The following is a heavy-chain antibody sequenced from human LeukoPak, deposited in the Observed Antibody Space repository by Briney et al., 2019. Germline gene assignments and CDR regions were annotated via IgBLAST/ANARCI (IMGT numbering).Heavy chain of an antibody. D-gene: IGHD2-15*01. J-gene: IGHJ3*02. V-gene: IGHV3-74*01. CDR3: VRTGSGGDLDI. CDR2: INGDGTST. Sequence: GGSLRLSSAASGFTFSNHWLHLVRQAPGEGLVWVSRINGDGTSTIYADSVKGRFTISRDNAESTVYLQMNSLRAEDTAVYYCVRTGSGGDLDIWGEGAMVTVSS. CDR1: GFTFSNHW.